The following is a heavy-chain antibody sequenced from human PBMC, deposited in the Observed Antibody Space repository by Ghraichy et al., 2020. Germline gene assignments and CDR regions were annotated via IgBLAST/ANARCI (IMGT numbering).Heavy chain of an antibody. CDR3: ARAYYYDSSGYWPPGYYGMDV. V-gene: IGHV1-18*01. CDR1: GYTFTSYV. D-gene: IGHD3-22*01. CDR2: ISAYNGNT. J-gene: IGHJ6*02. Sequence: ASVKVSCKASGYTFTSYVISWVRQAPGQGLEWMGWISAYNGNTNYAQKLQGRVTMTTDTSTSTAYMELRSLRSDDTAVYYCARAYYYDSSGYWPPGYYGMDVWGQGTTVTVSS.